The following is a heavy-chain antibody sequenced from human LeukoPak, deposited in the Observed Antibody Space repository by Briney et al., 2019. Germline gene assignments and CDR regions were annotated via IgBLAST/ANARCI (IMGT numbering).Heavy chain of an antibody. CDR3: ATDFYDST. Sequence: PGGSLGLSCATSGFTFSNAWMNWVRQAPGKGLEWVGCIRSNSDGGTIDYAAPVKGRFTLSRDDSKTTLYLQMNSLQTEDTAVYYCATDFYDSTWGQGTLVTVSS. J-gene: IGHJ5*02. CDR2: IRSNSDGGTI. V-gene: IGHV3-15*07. D-gene: IGHD3-22*01. CDR1: GFTFSNAW.